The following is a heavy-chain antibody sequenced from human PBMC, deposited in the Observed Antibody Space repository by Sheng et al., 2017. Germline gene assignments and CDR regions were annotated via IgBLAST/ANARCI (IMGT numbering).Heavy chain of an antibody. CDR2: IYTSGST. CDR3: ARDIGIDCSSTSCPPHFDP. V-gene: IGHV4-4*07. D-gene: IGHD2-2*01. Sequence: QVQLQESGPGLVKPSETLSLTCTVSGGSISSYYWSWIRQPAGKGLEWIGRIYTSGSTNYNPSLKSRVTMSVDTSKNQFSLKLSSVTAADTAVYYCARDIGIDCSSTSCPPHFDPWGQGTLVTVSS. CDR1: GGSISSYY. J-gene: IGHJ5*02.